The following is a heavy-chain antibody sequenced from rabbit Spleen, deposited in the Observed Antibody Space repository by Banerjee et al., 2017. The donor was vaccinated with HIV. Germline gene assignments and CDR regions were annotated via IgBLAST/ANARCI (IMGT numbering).Heavy chain of an antibody. V-gene: IGHV1S45*01. Sequence: QEQLVESGGGLVQPEGSLTLTCTASGFSFGDRDVMCWVRQAPGKGLEWIACINVATGKPVYATWAKGRFTISRTSSTTVTLRMTSLTAADTATYLCARDLPGVIGWNFCLWGPGTLVTVS. J-gene: IGHJ4*01. D-gene: IGHD1-1*01. CDR2: INVATGKP. CDR3: ARDLPGVIGWNFCL. CDR1: GFSFGDRDV.